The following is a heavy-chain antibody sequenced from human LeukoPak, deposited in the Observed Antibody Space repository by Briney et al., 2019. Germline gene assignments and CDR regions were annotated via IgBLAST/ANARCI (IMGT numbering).Heavy chain of an antibody. D-gene: IGHD1-1*01. J-gene: IGHJ4*02. Sequence: GGPLRLSCATSGFTFSDYWMYWVRQAPGKGLMWVSRINRNGSYAVYADSMKGRFTIPRDNAKNTLYLQMNGLRAEDTAVYYCAKDSYTSPDYWGQGTLVTVSS. CDR2: INRNGSYA. V-gene: IGHV3-74*01. CDR1: GFTFSDYW. CDR3: AKDSYTSPDY.